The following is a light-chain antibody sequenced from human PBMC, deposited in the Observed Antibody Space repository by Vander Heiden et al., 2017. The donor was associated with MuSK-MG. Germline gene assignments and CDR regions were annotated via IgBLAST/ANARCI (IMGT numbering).Light chain of an antibody. CDR3: NSRDSSGNPVV. J-gene: IGLJ2*01. Sequence: SSELTQDPAVSVALGQTVRITCQGDSLRSYYASWYQQKPGQAPVLVIYGKNNRPSGIPDRFSGSSSGNTASLTITGAQAEDEADYYCNSRDSSGNPVVFGGGTKLTV. CDR1: SLRSYY. V-gene: IGLV3-19*01. CDR2: GKN.